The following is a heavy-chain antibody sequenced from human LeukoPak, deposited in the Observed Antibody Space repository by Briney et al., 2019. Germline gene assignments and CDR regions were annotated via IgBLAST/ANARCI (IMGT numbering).Heavy chain of an antibody. D-gene: IGHD1-1*01. J-gene: IGHJ5*02. CDR1: GGFISGGGYS. CDR3: ARGTNDDWFDP. V-gene: IGHV4-30-4*07. CDR2: IYNSGST. Sequence: PSETLSLTCAVSGGFISGGGYSWIWIRQPPGKGLEWIAYIYNSGSTKYNPSLKSRVTISVDTSKNLFSLKLSSVTAADTAVYYCARGTNDDWFDPWGQGTLVTVSS.